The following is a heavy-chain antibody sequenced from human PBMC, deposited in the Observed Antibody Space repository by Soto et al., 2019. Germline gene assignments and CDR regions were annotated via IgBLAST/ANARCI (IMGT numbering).Heavy chain of an antibody. J-gene: IGHJ6*02. CDR3: AKDSSGYDPFYGMDV. V-gene: IGHV3-23*01. D-gene: IGHD3-3*01. Sequence: GGFLRLSCAASGFPFSSYAMSWVRTATGKGLEWVSAISGSGGSTYYADSVKGRFTISRDNSKNTLYLQMNSLRAEDTAVYYCAKDSSGYDPFYGMDVWGQGTTVTVSS. CDR1: GFPFSSYA. CDR2: ISGSGGST.